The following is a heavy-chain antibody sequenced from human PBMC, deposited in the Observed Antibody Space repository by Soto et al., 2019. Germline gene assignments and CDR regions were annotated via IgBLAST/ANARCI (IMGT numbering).Heavy chain of an antibody. V-gene: IGHV1-18*01. D-gene: IGHD6-19*01. CDR1: GYTFTSYG. Sequence: GASVKVSCKASGYTFTSYGISWVRQAPGQGLEWMGWISAYNGNTNYAQKLQGRVTMTTDTSTSTAYMGLRSLRSDDTAVYYCAREGQWLVRYYYYGMDVWGQGTTVTVSS. J-gene: IGHJ6*02. CDR2: ISAYNGNT. CDR3: AREGQWLVRYYYYGMDV.